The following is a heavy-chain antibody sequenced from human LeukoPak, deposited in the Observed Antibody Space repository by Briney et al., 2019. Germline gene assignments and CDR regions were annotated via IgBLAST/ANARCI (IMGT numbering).Heavy chain of an antibody. V-gene: IGHV4-59*01. CDR3: ARDSSGWYRYAFDI. Sequence: KTSETLSLTCTVSGASITSYSWTWIRQPPGKGLELIGYVYSSGSTNYNPSLRSRVTISLDTSKNQFSLKLTSVTPADTAIYYCARDSSGWYRYAFDIWGQGTTVTVSS. D-gene: IGHD6-19*01. J-gene: IGHJ3*02. CDR1: GASITSYS. CDR2: VYSSGST.